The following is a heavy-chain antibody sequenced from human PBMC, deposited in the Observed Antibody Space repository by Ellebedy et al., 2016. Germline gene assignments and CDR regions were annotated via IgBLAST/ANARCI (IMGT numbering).Heavy chain of an antibody. Sequence: GSLRLXCAVYGGSFSGYYWSWIRQPAGKGLEWIGRIYTSGSTNYNPSLKSRVTMSVDTSKNQFSLKLSSVTAADTAVYYCARDLEGATTFAFDYWGQGTLVTVSS. CDR3: ARDLEGATTFAFDY. CDR1: GGSFSGYY. V-gene: IGHV4-4*07. CDR2: IYTSGST. J-gene: IGHJ4*02. D-gene: IGHD1-26*01.